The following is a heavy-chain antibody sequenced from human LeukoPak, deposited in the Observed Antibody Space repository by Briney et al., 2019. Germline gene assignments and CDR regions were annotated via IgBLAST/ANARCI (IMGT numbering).Heavy chain of an antibody. D-gene: IGHD5-18*01. CDR2: ISSSSSTI. CDR1: GFTFSSYS. CDR3: ASNLGIQLWLSAFDI. Sequence: PGGSLRLSCAASGFTFSSYSMNWVRQAPGKGLEWVSYISSSSSTIYYADSVKGRFTISRDNAKNPLYLQMNSLRAEDTAVYYCASNLGIQLWLSAFDIWGQGTMVTVSS. V-gene: IGHV3-48*01. J-gene: IGHJ3*02.